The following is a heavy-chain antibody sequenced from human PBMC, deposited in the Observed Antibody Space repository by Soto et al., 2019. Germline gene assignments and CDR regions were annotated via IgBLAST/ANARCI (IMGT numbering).Heavy chain of an antibody. CDR3: VLGYYYDSSGYYYSGMDV. Sequence: ASVKVSCKASGYTFTSYGISWVRQAPGQGLEWMGGIIPIFGTANYAQKFQGRVTITADESTSTAYMELSSLRSEDTAVYYCVLGYYYDSSGYYYSGMDVWGQGTAVTVSS. D-gene: IGHD3-22*01. J-gene: IGHJ6*02. CDR1: GYTFTSYG. CDR2: IIPIFGTA. V-gene: IGHV1-69*13.